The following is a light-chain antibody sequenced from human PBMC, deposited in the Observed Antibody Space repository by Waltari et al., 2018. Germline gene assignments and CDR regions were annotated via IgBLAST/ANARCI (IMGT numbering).Light chain of an antibody. V-gene: IGLV1-47*01. J-gene: IGLJ3*02. CDR3: AAWDDSLSGPWV. Sequence: QSVLTQPPSPSGTPGQKLTLPCSGSSSNIRSNYVYWYQQLPGPAPKLLIYRNNHRPSGVPARCSGSKSGTSASLAISGLRSEDEADYYCAAWDDSLSGPWVFGGGTKLTVL. CDR1: SSNIRSNY. CDR2: RNN.